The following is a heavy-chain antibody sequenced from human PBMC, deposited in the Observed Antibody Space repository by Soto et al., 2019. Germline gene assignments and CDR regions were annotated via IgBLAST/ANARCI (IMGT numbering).Heavy chain of an antibody. Sequence: GGSLRLSCAASGFTFSSYGMHWVRQAPGKGLEWVAVISYDGSNKYYADSVKGRFTISRDNSKNTLYLQMNSLRAEDTAVYYCAKAEMGIAAAGTKSDRFDPWGQGTLVTVSS. CDR3: AKAEMGIAAAGTKSDRFDP. J-gene: IGHJ5*02. V-gene: IGHV3-30*18. CDR1: GFTFSSYG. CDR2: ISYDGSNK. D-gene: IGHD6-13*01.